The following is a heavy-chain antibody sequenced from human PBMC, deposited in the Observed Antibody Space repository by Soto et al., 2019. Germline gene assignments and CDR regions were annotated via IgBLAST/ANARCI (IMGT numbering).Heavy chain of an antibody. CDR1: GYTFTGYY. CDR3: ARGLLLEPLGGYRMDV. D-gene: IGHD1-1*01. CDR2: INPNSGGT. Sequence: GASVKVSCKASGYTFTGYYMHWVRQAPGQGLEWMGWINPNSGGTNYAQKFQGWVTMTRDTSISTAYMELSRLRSDDTAVYYCARGLLLEPLGGYRMDVWGQGTTVTVSS. J-gene: IGHJ6*02. V-gene: IGHV1-2*04.